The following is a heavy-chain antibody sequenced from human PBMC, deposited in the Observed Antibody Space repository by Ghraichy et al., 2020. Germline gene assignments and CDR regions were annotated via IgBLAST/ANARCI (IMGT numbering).Heavy chain of an antibody. CDR2: IYYSGST. CDR3: ARGRKRGYSYGLIDY. J-gene: IGHJ4*02. V-gene: IGHV4-59*08. D-gene: IGHD5-18*01. Sequence: SETLSLTCTVSGGSISSYYWSWIRQPPGKGLEWIGYIYYSGSTNYNPSLKSRVTISVDTSKNPFSLKLSSVTAADTAVYYCARGRKRGYSYGLIDYWGQGTLVTVSS. CDR1: GGSISSYY.